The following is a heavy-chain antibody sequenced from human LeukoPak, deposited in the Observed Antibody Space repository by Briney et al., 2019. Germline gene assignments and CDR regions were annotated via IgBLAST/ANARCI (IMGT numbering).Heavy chain of an antibody. CDR1: GGSFSGYY. CDR3: ARGSDYYYYGMDV. V-gene: IGHV4-34*01. CDR2: ISHSGST. Sequence: SETLSLTYAVYGGSFSGYYWSWIGQPPGKGLHWIGEISHSGSTNYNPSLKSRVTISVDTSKNQFSLKLSSVTAADTAVYYCARGSDYYYYGMDVWGQGTTVTVSS. J-gene: IGHJ6*02.